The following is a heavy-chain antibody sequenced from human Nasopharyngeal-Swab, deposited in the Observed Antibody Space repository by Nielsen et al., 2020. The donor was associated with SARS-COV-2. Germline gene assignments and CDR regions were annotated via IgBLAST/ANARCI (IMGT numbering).Heavy chain of an antibody. CDR3: ARHVNYYGSGSYLGWFDP. Sequence: WIRQPPGKGLEWIGEINHSGSTNYNPSLKSRVTISVDTSKNQFSLKLSSVTAADTAAYYCARHVNYYGSGSYLGWFDPWGQGTLVTVSS. J-gene: IGHJ5*02. CDR2: INHSGST. D-gene: IGHD3-10*01. V-gene: IGHV4-34*01.